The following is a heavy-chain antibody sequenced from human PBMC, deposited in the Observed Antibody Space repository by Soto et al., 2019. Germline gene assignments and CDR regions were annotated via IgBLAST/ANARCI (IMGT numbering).Heavy chain of an antibody. CDR1: GDSISTVDYF. D-gene: IGHD2-15*01. CDR3: ARGRYCLTGRCFPNWFDS. V-gene: IGHV4-30-4*01. CDR2: IYKSTTT. J-gene: IGHJ5*01. Sequence: SETLSLTCSVSGDSISTVDYFWAWFRQPPGQALEYIGYIYKSTTTYYNPSFESRVAISLDTSKSQFSLTVTSVTAADTAVYFCARGRYCLTGRCFPNWFDSWGQGTLVTV.